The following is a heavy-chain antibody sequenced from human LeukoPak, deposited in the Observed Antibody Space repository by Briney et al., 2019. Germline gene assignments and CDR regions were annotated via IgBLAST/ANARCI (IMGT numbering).Heavy chain of an antibody. J-gene: IGHJ3*02. D-gene: IGHD2-15*01. Sequence: SETLSLTCAVSGGSISSSNWWSWVRQPPGKGLEWIGYIYDSGSTYYNPSLKSRITISVDTSENRFSLKLSSVTATDTAVYYCARDCSGGSCYGAFDIWGQGTMVTVSS. CDR2: IYDSGST. V-gene: IGHV4-4*02. CDR1: GGSISSSNW. CDR3: ARDCSGGSCYGAFDI.